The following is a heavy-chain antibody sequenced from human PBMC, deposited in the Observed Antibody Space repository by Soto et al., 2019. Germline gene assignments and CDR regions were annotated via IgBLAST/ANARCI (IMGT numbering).Heavy chain of an antibody. CDR2: IYPGDSDT. D-gene: IGHD3-22*01. CDR3: ARLWSPGDYYDSSGYYRAFDI. Sequence: GESLKISCKGSGYSFTSYWIGWVRQMPGKGLEWMGIIYPGDSDTRYSPSFQGQVPISAAKSISTAYLQWSSLKASDTAMYYCARLWSPGDYYDSSGYYRAFDIWGQGTMVTVSS. V-gene: IGHV5-51*01. CDR1: GYSFTSYW. J-gene: IGHJ3*02.